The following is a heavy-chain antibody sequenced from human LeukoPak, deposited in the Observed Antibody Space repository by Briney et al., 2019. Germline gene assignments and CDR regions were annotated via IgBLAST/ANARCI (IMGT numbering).Heavy chain of an antibody. CDR3: ARAHHSSSWPHYYFDY. D-gene: IGHD6-13*01. CDR2: ISSSSYT. Sequence: GGSLRLSCAASGFTFSDYYMSWIRQAPGKGLEWVSYISSSSYTNYADSVKGRFTISRDNAKNSLYLQMNSLRAEDTAVYYCARAHHSSSWPHYYFDYWGQGTLVTVSS. J-gene: IGHJ4*02. CDR1: GFTFSDYY. V-gene: IGHV3-11*05.